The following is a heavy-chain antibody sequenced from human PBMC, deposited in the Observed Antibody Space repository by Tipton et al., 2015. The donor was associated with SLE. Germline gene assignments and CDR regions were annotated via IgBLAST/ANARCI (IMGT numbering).Heavy chain of an antibody. CDR3: PRLHDDESPAAYFSCMDV. J-gene: IGHJ6*03. D-gene: IGHD2-21*01. V-gene: IGHV1-3*01. Sequence: QSGAEVKKPGASVRVSCKTSGYTFSDYAIHWVRQDPGQRLEWMGWINGGNGNTRYSQKFQGRVSITRDTSKTTAYMQLSSLRSEHTYIYYCPRLHDDESPAAYFSCMDVWGRGTKVTVSS. CDR1: GYTFSDYA. CDR2: INGGNGNT.